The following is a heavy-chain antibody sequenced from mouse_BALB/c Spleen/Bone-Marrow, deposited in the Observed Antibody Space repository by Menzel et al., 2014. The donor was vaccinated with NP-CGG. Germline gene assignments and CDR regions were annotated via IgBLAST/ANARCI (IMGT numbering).Heavy chain of an antibody. Sequence: EVHLVESGGGLVKPGGSLKLSCSASGFTFSSSIMSWVRQTPEKRLEWVATISTGGTYTYYPDSVKGRFTIPRDNAKNTLYLQMSSLKSEDTAMYYCSRGYGNCFDYWGQGTTLTVSS. V-gene: IGHV5-6-4*01. CDR1: GFTFSSSI. D-gene: IGHD2-10*02. CDR2: ISTGGTYT. CDR3: SRGYGNCFDY. J-gene: IGHJ2*01.